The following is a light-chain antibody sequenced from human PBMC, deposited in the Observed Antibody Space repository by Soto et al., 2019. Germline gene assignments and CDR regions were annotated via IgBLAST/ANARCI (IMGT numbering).Light chain of an antibody. CDR1: QSVLYSSNNKNY. Sequence: DIVMTQSPDSLAVSLGERATINCKSSQSVLYSSNNKNYLAWYQQKPGQPPKLLIYWASTRASGVPDRFSGSGSGTDFTLTISSLQAEDVAVYYCQRHYSTPYTFGQGTKLEI. CDR3: QRHYSTPYT. CDR2: WAS. V-gene: IGKV4-1*01. J-gene: IGKJ2*01.